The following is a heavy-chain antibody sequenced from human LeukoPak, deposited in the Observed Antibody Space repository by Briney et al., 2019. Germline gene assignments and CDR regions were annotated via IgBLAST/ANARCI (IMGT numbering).Heavy chain of an antibody. V-gene: IGHV3-21*01. CDR1: GFTFSSYA. CDR3: ARVEGSSGWYIPKGYYYGMDV. J-gene: IGHJ6*02. Sequence: PGRSLRLSCAASGFTFSSYAMHWVRQAPGKGLEWVSSISSSSSYIYYADSVKGRFTISRDNAKNSLYLQMNSLRAEDTAVYYCARVEGSSGWYIPKGYYYGMDVWGQGTTVTVSS. CDR2: ISSSSSYI. D-gene: IGHD6-19*01.